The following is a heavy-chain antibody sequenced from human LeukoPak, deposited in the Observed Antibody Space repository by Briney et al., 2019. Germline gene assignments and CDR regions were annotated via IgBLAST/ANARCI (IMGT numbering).Heavy chain of an antibody. J-gene: IGHJ5*02. V-gene: IGHV1-46*01. CDR2: INPSGGST. CDR3: ARHWLKHGGNSGWFDP. Sequence: ASVKVSCKASGYTFTSYYMHWVRQAPGQGLEWMGIINPSGGSTSYAQKFQGRVTMTRDMSTSTVYMELSSLRSEDTAVYYCARHWLKHGGNSGWFDPWGQGTLVTVSS. CDR1: GYTFTSYY. D-gene: IGHD4-23*01.